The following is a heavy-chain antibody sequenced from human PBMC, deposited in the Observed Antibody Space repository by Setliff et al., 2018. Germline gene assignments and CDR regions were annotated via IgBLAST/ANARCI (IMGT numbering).Heavy chain of an antibody. J-gene: IGHJ4*02. CDR1: GGSFNTYA. CDR2: IIPIFGTA. CDR3: ARERGSYDSSTHYTYYFDY. D-gene: IGHD3-22*01. Sequence: SVKVSCKASGGSFNTYAISWVRQAPGQGLEWLGGIIPIFGTANYAQKFQGRVTITTDDSTNTAYMELSSLRSEDTAVYFCARERGSYDSSTHYTYYFDYWGQGTLVTVSS. V-gene: IGHV1-69*05.